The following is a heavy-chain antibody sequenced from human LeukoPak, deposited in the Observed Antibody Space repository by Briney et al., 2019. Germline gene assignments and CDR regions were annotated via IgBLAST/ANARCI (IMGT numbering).Heavy chain of an antibody. CDR3: ARRMCRRFGERYYYYHYMDF. Sequence: SETLSLTCAVYGASFSGYYWSWIRQPPGEGLEWIGEMKHSGNTNYNPSLKRRVPIPVETSKNQFSLKLSSLTAADTAVYYCARRMCRRFGERYYYYHYMDFWGKGTTVTISS. J-gene: IGHJ6*03. CDR1: GASFSGYY. D-gene: IGHD3-10*01. CDR2: MKHSGNT. V-gene: IGHV4-34*01.